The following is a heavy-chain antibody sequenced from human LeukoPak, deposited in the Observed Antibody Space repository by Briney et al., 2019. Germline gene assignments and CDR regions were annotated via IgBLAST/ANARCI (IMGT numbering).Heavy chain of an antibody. J-gene: IGHJ4*02. D-gene: IGHD3-22*01. CDR3: ARCSDVTMIVVVPPDDY. Sequence: ASVKVSCKASGYTFTSYGISWMRQAPGQGLEWMGWISAYNGNTNYAQKLQGRVTMTTDTSTCTAYMELRSLRSDDTAVYYCARCSDVTMIVVVPPDDYWGQGTLVTVSS. V-gene: IGHV1-18*01. CDR2: ISAYNGNT. CDR1: GYTFTSYG.